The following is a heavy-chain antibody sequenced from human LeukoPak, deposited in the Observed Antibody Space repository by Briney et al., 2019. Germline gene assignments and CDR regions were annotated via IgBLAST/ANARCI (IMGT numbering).Heavy chain of an antibody. CDR2: ISSSDTR. J-gene: IGHJ4*02. CDR1: GFTFSDYY. CDR3: ARGGAVTTSYYFDY. Sequence: GGSLRRSCAASGFTFSDYYMSWIRQAPGKGLEWVSYISSSDTRYYADSVKGRFTISRDNAKNSLYLQMNSLRGEDTAVYYCARGGAVTTSYYFDYWGQGTLVTVSS. D-gene: IGHD4-17*01. V-gene: IGHV3-11*04.